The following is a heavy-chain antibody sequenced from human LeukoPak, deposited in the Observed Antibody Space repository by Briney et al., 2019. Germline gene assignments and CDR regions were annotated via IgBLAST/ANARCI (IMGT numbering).Heavy chain of an antibody. CDR3: ASSYYDSSGYYFGDAFDI. CDR2: IDSDGSGT. V-gene: IGHV3-74*01. Sequence: GGSLRLSCAASGFTFSNYWMHWVRQAPGKGLLWVSRIDSDGSGTSYADSVKGRFTISRDNAKNRLYLQMNSLRAEDTAVYYCASSYYDSSGYYFGDAFDIWGQGTMVTVSS. J-gene: IGHJ3*02. D-gene: IGHD3-22*01. CDR1: GFTFSNYW.